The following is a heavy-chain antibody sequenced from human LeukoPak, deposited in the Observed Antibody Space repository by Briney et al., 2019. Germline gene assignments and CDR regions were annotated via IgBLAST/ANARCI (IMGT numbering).Heavy chain of an antibody. D-gene: IGHD3-3*01. CDR1: GFTFSAYA. CDR2: ISGNGGST. Sequence: GGSLRLSCAASGFTFSAYAMSWVRQAPGKGLEWVSDISGNGGSTYYADSVKGRFTFSRDNSKNTLYLQMNSLRAEDTAVYYCAKDHDFWSGYSDYWGQGTLVTVSS. CDR3: AKDHDFWSGYSDY. J-gene: IGHJ4*02. V-gene: IGHV3-23*01.